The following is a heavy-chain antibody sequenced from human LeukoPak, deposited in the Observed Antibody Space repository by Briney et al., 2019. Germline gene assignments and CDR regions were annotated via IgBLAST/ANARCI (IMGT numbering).Heavy chain of an antibody. J-gene: IGHJ4*02. CDR2: ISSSSSYI. CDR1: GFTFSSYS. V-gene: IGHV3-21*01. CDR3: ARPNWNYGKIDY. Sequence: PGGSLRLSCAASGFTFSSYSMNWVRQAPGKGLEWVSSISSSSSYIYYADSVKGRFTISRDNAKNSLYLQMNSLRAEDTAVYYCARPNWNYGKIDYWGQGTLVTVSS. D-gene: IGHD1-7*01.